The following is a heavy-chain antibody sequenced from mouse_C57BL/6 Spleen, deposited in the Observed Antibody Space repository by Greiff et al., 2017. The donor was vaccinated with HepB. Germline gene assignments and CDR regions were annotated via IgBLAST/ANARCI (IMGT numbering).Heavy chain of an antibody. Sequence: VMLVESGAELVRPGTSVKVSCKASGYAFTNYLIEWVKQRPGQGLEWIGVINPGSGGTNYNEKFKGKATLTADKSSSTAYMQLSSLTSEDSAVYFCASHYGYYAMDYWGQGTSVTVSS. V-gene: IGHV1-54*01. CDR1: GYAFTNYL. D-gene: IGHD1-2*01. CDR2: INPGSGGT. CDR3: ASHYGYYAMDY. J-gene: IGHJ4*01.